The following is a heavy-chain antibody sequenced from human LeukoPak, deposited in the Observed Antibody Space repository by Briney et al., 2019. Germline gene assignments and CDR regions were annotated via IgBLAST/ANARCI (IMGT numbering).Heavy chain of an antibody. CDR2: IYYSGST. D-gene: IGHD5-12*01. CDR3: ARDGGYDSNAFDI. CDR1: GGSISSGGYY. J-gene: IGHJ3*02. Sequence: PSETLSLICAVSGGSISSGGYYWSWIRQHPGKALEWVGYIYYSGSTYYNPSLKSRVTISVDTSKNQVSLKLSSVTAADTAVYYCARDGGYDSNAFDIWGQGTMVTVSS. V-gene: IGHV4-31*11.